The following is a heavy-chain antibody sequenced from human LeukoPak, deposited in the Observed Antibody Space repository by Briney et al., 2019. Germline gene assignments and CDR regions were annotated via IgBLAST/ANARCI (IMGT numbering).Heavy chain of an antibody. Sequence: GGSLRLSCAASGFTFSSYGMSWVRQAPGKGLEWVSAISGSGGSTYYADSVKGRFTISRDNSKNTLYLQMNSLRAEDTAVYYCAKDMFLCGGDCPYYYYYYMDVWGKGTTVTVSS. V-gene: IGHV3-23*01. CDR2: ISGSGGST. D-gene: IGHD2-21*02. J-gene: IGHJ6*03. CDR1: GFTFSSYG. CDR3: AKDMFLCGGDCPYYYYYYMDV.